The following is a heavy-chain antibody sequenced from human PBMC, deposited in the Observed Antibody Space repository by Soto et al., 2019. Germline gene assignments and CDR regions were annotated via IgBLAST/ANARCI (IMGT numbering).Heavy chain of an antibody. V-gene: IGHV3-23*01. J-gene: IGHJ4*02. CDR3: VIETTAKVKSDY. Sequence: GGSLRLSCAVSGFSFSNYDMNWVRQAPGKGLEWVSGISGSGGSTHYADSVKGRFTISRDNSKNTLYLQMNSLRAEDTAVYYCVIETTAKVKSDYWGQGTLVTVSS. D-gene: IGHD4-17*01. CDR1: GFSFSNYD. CDR2: ISGSGGST.